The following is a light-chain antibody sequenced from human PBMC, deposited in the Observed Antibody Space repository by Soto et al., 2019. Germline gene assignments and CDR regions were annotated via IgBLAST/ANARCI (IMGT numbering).Light chain of an antibody. CDR1: QDVTNC. CDR3: LKYKNSPIN. CDR2: DAS. J-gene: IGKJ5*01. Sequence: IQLTQSPAALSASIGDRVTITFQAGQDVTNCLNWYQQKSGKAPELLIHDASNLHEGVPSRFSGSGSGTDFTLTISSLQPEDFATYYCLKYKNSPINFGQGTRLEIK. V-gene: IGKV1-33*01.